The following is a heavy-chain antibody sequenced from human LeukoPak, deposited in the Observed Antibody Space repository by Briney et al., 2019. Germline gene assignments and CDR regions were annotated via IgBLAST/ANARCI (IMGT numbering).Heavy chain of an antibody. CDR1: GVTFSSYA. CDR3: AKLGGYYDSSGYYKRIPFDY. V-gene: IGHV3-23*01. D-gene: IGHD3-22*01. CDR2: ISGSGGST. Sequence: GGALRLSCAASGVTFSSYAMSWGRQAPGKGLEWGSAISGSGGSTYYADSVKGRVTISRDNSKNTLYLQMNSVRAKDTAVYYCAKLGGYYDSSGYYKRIPFDYWGQGTLVTVSS. J-gene: IGHJ4*02.